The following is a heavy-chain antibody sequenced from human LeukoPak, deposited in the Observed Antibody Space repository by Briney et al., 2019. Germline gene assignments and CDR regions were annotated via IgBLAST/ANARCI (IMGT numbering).Heavy chain of an antibody. CDR1: GFTFSNYD. Sequence: PGGSLRLSCAASGFTFSNYDMSWVRQAPGKGLEWVSNSSGSDGSTSYADSVKGRFTISRDNSKNTLYLEMSSLRVEDTAIYYCAKWPEGAMDYFDYWGQGTLVTVSS. J-gene: IGHJ4*02. D-gene: IGHD3-16*01. CDR2: SSGSDGST. V-gene: IGHV3-23*01. CDR3: AKWPEGAMDYFDY.